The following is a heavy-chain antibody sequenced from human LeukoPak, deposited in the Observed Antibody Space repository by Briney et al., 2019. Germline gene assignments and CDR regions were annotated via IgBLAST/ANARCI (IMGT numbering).Heavy chain of an antibody. Sequence: SETLSLTCTVSGGSISSFYCSSIRQPARQGLEWIGRIYTSGSTSYNPSLKSRVTMSVDTSKNQFCLKLSSVTAADTAVYYCARKGSDTWLTFWYDSWGQGNLVTVSS. D-gene: IGHD1-26*01. CDR2: IYTSGST. CDR3: ARKGSDTWLTFWYDS. J-gene: IGHJ5*01. V-gene: IGHV4-4*07. CDR1: GGSISSFY.